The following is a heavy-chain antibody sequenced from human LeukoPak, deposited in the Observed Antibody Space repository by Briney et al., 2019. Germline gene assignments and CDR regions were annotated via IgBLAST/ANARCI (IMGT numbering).Heavy chain of an antibody. CDR1: GFTFSNYA. D-gene: IGHD3-22*01. Sequence: QPGGSLRLSCAASGFTFSNYAMTWVRQAPGKGLEWVSSISGSGGRTYFADSVKGRFTISRDNSKNTLYLQMSSLRVEDTAVYYCAKDLTMIVVSVDPWGQGTLVTVSS. V-gene: IGHV3-23*01. J-gene: IGHJ5*02. CDR2: ISGSGGRT. CDR3: AKDLTMIVVSVDP.